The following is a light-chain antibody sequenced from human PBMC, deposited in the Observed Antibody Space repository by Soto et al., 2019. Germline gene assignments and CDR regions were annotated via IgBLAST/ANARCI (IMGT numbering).Light chain of an antibody. CDR1: QNVSTY. J-gene: IGKJ3*01. Sequence: EIVLTQSPATLSLSPGERATLSCRASQNVSTYLAWYQQKPGQAPRLLIYDASNRATGIPARFSGSGSGTDFTLTISRLEAEYFAVYYCQQRTNWLTFGPGTKVDIK. CDR2: DAS. CDR3: QQRTNWLT. V-gene: IGKV3-11*01.